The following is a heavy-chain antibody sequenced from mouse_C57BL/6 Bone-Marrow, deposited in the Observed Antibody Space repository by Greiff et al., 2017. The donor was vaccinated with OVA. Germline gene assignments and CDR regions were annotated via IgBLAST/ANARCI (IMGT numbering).Heavy chain of an antibody. V-gene: IGHV14-3*01. Sequence: VQLQQSVAELVRPGASVKLSCTASGFNIKNTYMHWVKQRPEQGLEWIGRIDPANDNTKYAPKFQGKATMTADPSSNTAYLQLSSLSSEDTAVYCGARGNFGSSFYAMDYWGQGTSVTVSS. CDR1: GFNIKNTY. J-gene: IGHJ4*01. D-gene: IGHD1-1*01. CDR3: ARGNFGSSFYAMDY. CDR2: IDPANDNT.